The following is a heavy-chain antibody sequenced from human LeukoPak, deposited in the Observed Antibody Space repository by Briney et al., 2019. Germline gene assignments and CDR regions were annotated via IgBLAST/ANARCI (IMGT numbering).Heavy chain of an antibody. V-gene: IGHV1-69*05. Sequence: GASVKVSCKASGGTFSSYAISWVRQAPGQGLEWMGGIIPIFGTANYAQKFQGRVTITTDESTSTAYMELSSLRSEDTAVYYCAAVGATEIGKYYFDYWGQGTLVTVSS. J-gene: IGHJ4*02. D-gene: IGHD1-26*01. CDR1: GGTFSSYA. CDR3: AAVGATEIGKYYFDY. CDR2: IIPIFGTA.